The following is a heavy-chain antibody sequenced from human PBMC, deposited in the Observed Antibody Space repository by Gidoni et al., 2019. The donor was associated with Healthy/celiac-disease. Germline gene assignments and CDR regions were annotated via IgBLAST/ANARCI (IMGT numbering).Heavy chain of an antibody. CDR3: AKGSSIAAHSYFDY. Sequence: QVQLVESGGGVVQPGRSLRLSCAASGFTFSSYGMHWVRQAPGKGLEWVAVISYDGSNKYYADSVKGRFTISRDNSKNTLYLQMNSLRAEDTAVYYCAKGSSIAAHSYFDYWGQGTLVTVSS. J-gene: IGHJ4*02. CDR2: ISYDGSNK. D-gene: IGHD6-6*01. V-gene: IGHV3-30*18. CDR1: GFTFSSYG.